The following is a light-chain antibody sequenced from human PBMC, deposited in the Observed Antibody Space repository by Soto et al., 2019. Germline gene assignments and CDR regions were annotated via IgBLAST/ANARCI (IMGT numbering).Light chain of an antibody. Sequence: IVLTQSPGTKSLSPGERTTLSSRASQSVSSSYLAWYQQKPGQAPRLLIYGASSRATGIPDRFSGSGSGTDFTLTISRLEPEDFAVYYCQQYGSSPTWTFGQGTKV. CDR3: QQYGSSPTWT. CDR1: QSVSSSY. CDR2: GAS. V-gene: IGKV3-20*01. J-gene: IGKJ1*01.